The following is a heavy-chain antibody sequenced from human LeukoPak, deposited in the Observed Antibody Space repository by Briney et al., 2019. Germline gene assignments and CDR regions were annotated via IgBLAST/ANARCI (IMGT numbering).Heavy chain of an antibody. CDR1: GSTFSNSW. J-gene: IGHJ1*01. D-gene: IGHD1-7*01. Sequence: GGSLRLSCAASGSTFSNSWMSWVRQAPGKGLEWVGRARNKPKGYTTVYAAFVKGRFTISRDDSKDSLYLQMNSLKTDDTAVYYCAAVEGNYGHWGQGTLVTVSS. CDR2: ARNKPKGYTT. V-gene: IGHV3-72*01. CDR3: AAVEGNYGH.